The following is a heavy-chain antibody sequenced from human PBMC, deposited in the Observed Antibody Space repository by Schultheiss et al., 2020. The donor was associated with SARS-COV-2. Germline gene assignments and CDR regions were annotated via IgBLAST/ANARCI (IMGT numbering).Heavy chain of an antibody. Sequence: SGPTLVKPTQTLTLTCTFSGFSLGTSGMCVSWIRQPPGKALEWLAVIDSDGDKYYNTSLETRLTISKDTSKNQVVLTMTNMDPVDTATYYCAHLYCSSTSCSNWFDPWGQGTLVTVSS. CDR1: GFSLGTSGMC. V-gene: IGHV2-70*12. D-gene: IGHD2-2*01. CDR3: AHLYCSSTSCSNWFDP. CDR2: IDSDGDK. J-gene: IGHJ5*02.